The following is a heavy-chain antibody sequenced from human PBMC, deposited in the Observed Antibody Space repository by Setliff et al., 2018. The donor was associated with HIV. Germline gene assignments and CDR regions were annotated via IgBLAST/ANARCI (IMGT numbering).Heavy chain of an antibody. J-gene: IGHJ4*02. CDR3: AGEAAHCSGDTCQFTFDS. Sequence: TLSLTCTVSGGSISSGSYYWSWIRQPAGKALEWIGRIYTSGSTNYNPSLESRVSISLDTSKNQFSLKLTSVTAADTAVYYCAGEAAHCSGDTCQFTFDSWGQGTLVTVSS. V-gene: IGHV4-61*02. CDR2: IYTSGST. CDR1: GGSISSGSYY. D-gene: IGHD2-15*01.